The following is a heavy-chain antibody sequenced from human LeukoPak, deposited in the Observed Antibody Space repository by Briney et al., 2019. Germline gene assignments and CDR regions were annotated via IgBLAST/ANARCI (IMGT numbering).Heavy chain of an antibody. Sequence: SETLSLTCAVYGGSFSGYYWSWIRQPPGKGLEWIGEINHSGSTNYNPSLKSRATISVDTSKNQFSLNLSSETAADTAVYYCARREGDTSMVRSFDYWGQGTLVTVSS. V-gene: IGHV4-34*01. CDR3: ARREGDTSMVRSFDY. CDR1: GGSFSGYY. D-gene: IGHD5-18*01. J-gene: IGHJ4*02. CDR2: INHSGST.